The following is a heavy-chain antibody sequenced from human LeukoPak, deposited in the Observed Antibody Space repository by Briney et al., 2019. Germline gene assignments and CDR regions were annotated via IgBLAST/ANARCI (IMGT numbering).Heavy chain of an antibody. V-gene: IGHV4-4*07. CDR3: ARHNGFDRGYYYYMDV. D-gene: IGHD3-9*01. CDR1: GGFINSYY. Sequence: PSETLSLTCTVSGGFINSYYWSWIRQPAGKGLEWIGRVYTSGITNYNPSLKSRITMSVDTSKNQFSLKLTSVTAADTAVYYCARHNGFDRGYYYYMDVWGRGTTVTVSS. CDR2: VYTSGIT. J-gene: IGHJ6*03.